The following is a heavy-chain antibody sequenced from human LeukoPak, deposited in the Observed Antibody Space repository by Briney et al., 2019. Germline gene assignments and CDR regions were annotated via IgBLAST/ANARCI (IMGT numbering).Heavy chain of an antibody. Sequence: ASVKVSCKASGYSFTGYYMHWVRQAPGQGLEWMGWINPITGGTSYAQKLQGRVTMTRDTSISTAYMELSRLRYDDTAVYFCARDSGDYVPFGYWGQGTLVTVSS. D-gene: IGHD4-17*01. J-gene: IGHJ4*02. CDR1: GYSFTGYY. CDR2: INPITGGT. CDR3: ARDSGDYVPFGY. V-gene: IGHV1-2*02.